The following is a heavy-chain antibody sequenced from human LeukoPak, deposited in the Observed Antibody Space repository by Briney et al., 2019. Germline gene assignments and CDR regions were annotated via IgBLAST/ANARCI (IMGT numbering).Heavy chain of an antibody. CDR3: ARRPRGYSYGYYFDY. V-gene: IGHV5-51*01. CDR2: IYPGDSDS. Sequence: GESLKISCKVSGYSFTSYWIGWVRQMPGKGLGWMGIIYPGDSDSRYSPSFQGQVTISADKSIITAYLQWSNLKASDTAMYYCARRPRGYSYGYYFDYWGQGTLVTVFS. J-gene: IGHJ4*02. D-gene: IGHD5-18*01. CDR1: GYSFTSYW.